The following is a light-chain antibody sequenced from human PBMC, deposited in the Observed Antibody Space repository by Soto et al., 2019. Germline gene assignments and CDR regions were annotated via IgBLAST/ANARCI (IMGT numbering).Light chain of an antibody. CDR2: GVN. J-gene: IGLJ1*01. CDR1: SSDVGAYNL. V-gene: IGLV2-14*02. Sequence: QSALTQPASVSGSPGQSITISCTGTSSDVGAYNLVSWYQHYPAKAPKLLIYGVNQWPSGISDRFSGSKSGNTASLTISGLQAEDEADYYCCSYTISNTLVFGSGTKLTVL. CDR3: CSYTISNTLV.